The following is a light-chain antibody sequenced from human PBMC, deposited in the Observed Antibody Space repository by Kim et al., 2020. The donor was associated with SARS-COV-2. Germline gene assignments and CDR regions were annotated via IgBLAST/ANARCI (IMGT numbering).Light chain of an antibody. CDR2: AAS. CDR3: QQYHYWPPYT. V-gene: IGKV3-15*01. J-gene: IGKJ2*01. Sequence: EVVMTQSPVTLSVSPGERATLSCRASQSISSNLAWYQQKPGRAPRLLIYAASTRATGVPARFSGSGSATEFTLTISSLQSEDFAVYYCQQYHYWPPYTCGQGTKLEI. CDR1: QSISSN.